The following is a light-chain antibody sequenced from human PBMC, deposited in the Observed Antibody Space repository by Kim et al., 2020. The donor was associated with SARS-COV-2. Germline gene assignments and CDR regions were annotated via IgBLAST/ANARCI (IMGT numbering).Light chain of an antibody. CDR2: SYN. CDR1: ISNIGKNP. CDR3: AAWDDSLKALL. Sequence: QSVLTQPPSASETPGQTVTISCSGGISNIGKNPVTWFQQLVGAAPKVLMYSYNHRPSGVPDRFSASKSGTSASLAISGLQSEDEAVYFCAAWDDSLKALLFGGGTQLTVL. J-gene: IGLJ2*01. V-gene: IGLV1-44*01.